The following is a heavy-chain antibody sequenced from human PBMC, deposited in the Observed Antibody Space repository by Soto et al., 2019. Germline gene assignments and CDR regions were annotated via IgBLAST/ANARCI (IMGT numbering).Heavy chain of an antibody. CDR2: VYHTGDT. J-gene: IGHJ5*02. CDR3: AREIVTAGGNNYFDP. D-gene: IGHD2-21*02. V-gene: IGHV4-4*02. Sequence: SETLSLTCGVSGGTVASSHWWSWVRQSPGRGLEWIGNVYHTGDTNFNPSLQSRVTFSVDKSNNQFSLRLTSVTAADTAVYFCAREIVTAGGNNYFDPWGHGTLVTVSS. CDR1: GGTVASSHW.